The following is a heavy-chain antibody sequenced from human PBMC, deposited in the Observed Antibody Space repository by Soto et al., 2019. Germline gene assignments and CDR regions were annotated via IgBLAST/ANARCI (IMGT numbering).Heavy chain of an antibody. D-gene: IGHD4-4*01. CDR3: ARGNLGGFDL. V-gene: IGHV3-74*01. CDR1: GFTFNYYW. Sequence: EVQLVESEGGLVQRGGSLRLSCAASGFTFNYYWMHWVRQAPGQGLEWVAHIQNDGTRTTYADSVKGRFTISRDNAKTTTYLQMNRLSAEATAVYYCARGNLGGFDLWGQGTTVTVSS. J-gene: IGHJ3*01. CDR2: IQNDGTRT.